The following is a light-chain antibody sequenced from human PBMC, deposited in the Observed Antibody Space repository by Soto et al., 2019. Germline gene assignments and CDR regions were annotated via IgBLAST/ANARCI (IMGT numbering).Light chain of an antibody. CDR3: QQYGSSPRLT. V-gene: IGKV3-20*01. CDR1: QSVSSSY. Sequence: EIVLRQSPGTLSLSPGERATLSCRASQSVSSSYLAWYQQKPGQAPRLLIYGASSRATGIPDRFSGSGSGTDFTLTISRLEPEDFAVYYCQQYGSSPRLTFGGGTRWIS. CDR2: GAS. J-gene: IGKJ4*01.